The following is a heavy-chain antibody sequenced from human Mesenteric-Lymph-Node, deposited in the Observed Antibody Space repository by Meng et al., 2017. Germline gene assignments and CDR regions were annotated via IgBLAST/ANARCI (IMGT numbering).Heavy chain of an antibody. Sequence: VQFGQSGAGVKQPGASVKVSCKASGYIFIDYYIHWVRQAPGQGLEWMGRINPNTGGTNSAQKFQGRVTLTRDSSISTAYMELSRLRSDDAAVYYCAREDGGAYNFWGQGTLVTVSS. CDR1: GYIFIDYY. V-gene: IGHV1-2*06. J-gene: IGHJ4*02. D-gene: IGHD5-24*01. CDR2: INPNTGGT. CDR3: AREDGGAYNF.